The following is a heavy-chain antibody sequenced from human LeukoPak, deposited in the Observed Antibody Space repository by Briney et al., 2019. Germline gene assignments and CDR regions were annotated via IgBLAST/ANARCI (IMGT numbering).Heavy chain of an antibody. Sequence: SETLSLTRAVYGGSFSGYYWSWIRQPPGKGLEWIGEINHSGSTNYNPSLKSRVTISVDTSKNQFSLKLSSVTAADTAVYYCARKRGRRDGYSFDYWGQGTLVTVSS. CDR1: GGSFSGYY. CDR2: INHSGST. CDR3: ARKRGRRDGYSFDY. D-gene: IGHD5-24*01. V-gene: IGHV4-34*01. J-gene: IGHJ4*02.